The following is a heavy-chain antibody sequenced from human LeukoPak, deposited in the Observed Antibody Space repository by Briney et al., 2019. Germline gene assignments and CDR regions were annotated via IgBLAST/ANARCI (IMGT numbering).Heavy chain of an antibody. V-gene: IGHV5-51*01. D-gene: IGHD7-27*01. J-gene: IGHJ6*03. CDR1: GYSFTSYW. CDR3: ARHGVANWEYYYYYYMDV. CDR2: IYPGDSDT. Sequence: GESLKISCKGSGYSFTSYWIGWVRQMPGKGLEWMGIIYPGDSDTRYSPSFQGQVTISADKSISTAYLQWSSLKASDTAMYYCARHGVANWEYYYYYYMDVWGKGTTVTVS.